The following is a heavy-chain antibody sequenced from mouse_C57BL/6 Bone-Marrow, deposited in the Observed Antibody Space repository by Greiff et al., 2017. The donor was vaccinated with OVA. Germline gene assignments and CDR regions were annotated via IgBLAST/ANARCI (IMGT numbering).Heavy chain of an antibody. Sequence: VKLMESGPGLVQPSQSLSITCTVSGFSLTSYGVHWVRQSPGKGLEWLGVIWSGGSTDYNAAFISRLSISKDNSKSQVFFKMNSLQADDTAIYYCARKNYYGSRNVGGPWYFDVWGTGTTVTVSS. CDR1: GFSLTSYG. CDR2: IWSGGST. J-gene: IGHJ1*03. D-gene: IGHD1-1*01. CDR3: ARKNYYGSRNVGGPWYFDV. V-gene: IGHV2-2*01.